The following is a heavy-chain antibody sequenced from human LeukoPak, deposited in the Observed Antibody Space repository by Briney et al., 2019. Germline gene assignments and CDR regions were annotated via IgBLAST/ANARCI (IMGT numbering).Heavy chain of an antibody. V-gene: IGHV4-59*01. CDR1: GGSFSGYY. J-gene: IGHJ4*02. Sequence: PSETLSLTCAVYGGSFSGYYWSWIRQPPGKGLEWIGYIYYSGSTNYNPSLKSRVTISVDTSKNQFSLKLSSVTAADTAVYYCARFSAVAGNFDYWGQGTLVTVSS. D-gene: IGHD6-19*01. CDR3: ARFSAVAGNFDY. CDR2: IYYSGST.